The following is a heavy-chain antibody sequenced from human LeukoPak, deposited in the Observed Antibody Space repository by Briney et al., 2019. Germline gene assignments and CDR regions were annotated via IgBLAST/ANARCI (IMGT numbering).Heavy chain of an antibody. D-gene: IGHD3-10*01. CDR3: ARANYGSGSFYAMDV. J-gene: IGHJ6*04. CDR1: GFTFSSHW. V-gene: IGHV3-74*01. Sequence: GGSLRLSCAASGFTFSSHWMHRVRQAPGKGLVCVSRINSDGSSTSYADSVKGRFTISRDNAKNTLYLQMNSLRAEDTAVYYCARANYGSGSFYAMDVWGKGTTVTVSS. CDR2: INSDGSST.